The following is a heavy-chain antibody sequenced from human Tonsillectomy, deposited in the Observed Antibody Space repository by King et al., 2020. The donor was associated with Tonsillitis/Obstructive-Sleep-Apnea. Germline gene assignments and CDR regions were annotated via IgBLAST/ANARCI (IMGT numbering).Heavy chain of an antibody. D-gene: IGHD3-22*01. V-gene: IGHV1-46*01. Sequence: QLVQSGAEVKKPGASVKVSCKASRYTFTTYYMNWVRQAPGQGLELMGIINPRGGSTSYAQKFQGRVTMTRDTSTSTLYMELSSLRSDDTAVYYCARESSGYGNDAFDIWGQGTMVTVSS. CDR3: ARESSGYGNDAFDI. CDR1: RYTFTTYY. CDR2: INPRGGST. J-gene: IGHJ3*02.